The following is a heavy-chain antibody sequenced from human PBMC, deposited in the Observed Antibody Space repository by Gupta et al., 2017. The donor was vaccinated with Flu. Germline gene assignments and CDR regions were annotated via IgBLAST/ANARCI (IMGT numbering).Heavy chain of an antibody. J-gene: IGHJ6*02. Sequence: QVQLVESGGGVVQPGRSLRLSCAASGFTFSSYGMHWVRQAPGKGLEWVAVISYDGSNKYYADSVKGRFTISRDNSKNTLYLQMNSLRAEDTAVYYCAGRDVEGIQLWFYYGMDVWGQGTTVTVSS. CDR3: AGRDVEGIQLWFYYGMDV. CDR1: GFTFSSYG. D-gene: IGHD5-18*01. V-gene: IGHV3-30*03. CDR2: ISYDGSNK.